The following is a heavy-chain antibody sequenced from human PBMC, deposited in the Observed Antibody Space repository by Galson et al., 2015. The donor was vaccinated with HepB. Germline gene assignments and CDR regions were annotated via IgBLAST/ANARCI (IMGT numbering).Heavy chain of an antibody. V-gene: IGHV3-33*01. D-gene: IGHD3-3*01. CDR3: AREREGRYYDFWSGPGEGY. J-gene: IGHJ4*02. CDR2: IWYDGSNK. CDR1: GFTFSSYG. Sequence: SLRLSCAASGFTFSSYGMHWVRQAPGKGLEWVAVIWYDGSNKYYADSVKGRFTISRDNSKNTLYLQMNSLRAEDTAVYYCAREREGRYYDFWSGPGEGYWGQGTLVTVSS.